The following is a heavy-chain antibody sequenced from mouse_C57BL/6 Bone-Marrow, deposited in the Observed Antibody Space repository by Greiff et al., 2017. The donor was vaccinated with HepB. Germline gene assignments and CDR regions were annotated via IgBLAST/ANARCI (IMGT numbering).Heavy chain of an antibody. CDR1: GFTFSDFY. CDR2: SRNKANDYTT. J-gene: IGHJ4*01. V-gene: IGHV7-1*01. D-gene: IGHD2-4*01. Sequence: EVHLVESGGGLVQSGRSLRLSCATSGFTFSDFYMEWVRQAPGKGLEWIAASRNKANDYTTEYSASVKGRFIVSRDTSQSILYLQMNALRAEDTAIYYCAREVYYDYDERTGAMDYWGQGTSVTVSS. CDR3: AREVYYDYDERTGAMDY.